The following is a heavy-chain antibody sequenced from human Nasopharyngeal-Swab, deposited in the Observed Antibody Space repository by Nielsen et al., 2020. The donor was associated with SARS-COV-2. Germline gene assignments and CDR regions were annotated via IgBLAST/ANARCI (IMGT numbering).Heavy chain of an antibody. V-gene: IGHV3-30*18. CDR3: AKGLDDYGDLYFDY. D-gene: IGHD4-17*01. Sequence: GEFLKISCAASGFTFSSYGMHWVRQAPGKGLEWVAVISYDGSNKYYADSVKGRFTISRDNSKNTLYLQMNSLRAEDTAVYYCAKGLDDYGDLYFDYWGQGTLVTVSS. CDR2: ISYDGSNK. J-gene: IGHJ4*02. CDR1: GFTFSSYG.